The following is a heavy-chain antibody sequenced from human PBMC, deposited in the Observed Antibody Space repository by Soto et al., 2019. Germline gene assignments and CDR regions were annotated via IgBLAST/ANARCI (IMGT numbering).Heavy chain of an antibody. Sequence: QVQLVESGGGLVKPGGSLRLSCAASGFIFSDYYASWIRRAPGKGLEWLSYISGSGIDTNYADSVKGRFTISRDNAENSLYLQMNSLRAEDTAVYYCASGQQIRMADIWGQGTMVTVSS. CDR1: GFIFSDYY. CDR2: ISGSGIDT. CDR3: ASGQQIRMADI. V-gene: IGHV3-11*05. D-gene: IGHD6-13*01. J-gene: IGHJ3*02.